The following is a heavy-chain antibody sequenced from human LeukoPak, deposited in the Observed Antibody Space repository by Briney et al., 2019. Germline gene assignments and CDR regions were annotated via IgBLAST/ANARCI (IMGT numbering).Heavy chain of an antibody. D-gene: IGHD6-19*01. Sequence: GGSLRLSCAASGFIVSSVYMSWVRQSPGKGLECVSIIYSTGDTYYADSVKGRFTISRDVSKNTVYLQMNSLRAEDTAVYYCAKANGWYGRGYFDLWGRGTLVSVSS. CDR1: GFIVSSVY. J-gene: IGHJ2*01. CDR2: IYSTGDT. V-gene: IGHV3-53*01. CDR3: AKANGWYGRGYFDL.